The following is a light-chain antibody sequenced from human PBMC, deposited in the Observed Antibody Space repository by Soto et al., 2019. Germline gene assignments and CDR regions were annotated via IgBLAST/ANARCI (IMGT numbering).Light chain of an antibody. CDR3: QQGNTWPWT. J-gene: IGKJ1*01. V-gene: IGKV3-11*01. CDR1: QSVGSS. CDR2: AAS. Sequence: EIVFTQSPATLSLSPGERATLSCRASQSVGSSLAWYQQKLGQAPRLLIYAASDRATGIPGRFSGSGSGTDFTLIISSLETEDFAFYYCQQGNTWPWTFGQGTKVDI.